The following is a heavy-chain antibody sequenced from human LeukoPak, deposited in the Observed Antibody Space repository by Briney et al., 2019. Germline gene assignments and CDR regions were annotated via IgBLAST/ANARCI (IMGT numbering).Heavy chain of an antibody. CDR3: ARGGIFGIDAFDI. Sequence: PSQTLSLTCTVSGGSISGGNYYWGWIRQHPGEGLEWIGSLSNSGSTFYNPSLKSRVTISVDRSKNQFSLKLSSVTAADTAVYYCARGGIFGIDAFDIWGQGTMVTVSS. CDR1: GGSISGGNYY. J-gene: IGHJ3*02. CDR2: LSNSGST. V-gene: IGHV4-30-4*08. D-gene: IGHD3-10*02.